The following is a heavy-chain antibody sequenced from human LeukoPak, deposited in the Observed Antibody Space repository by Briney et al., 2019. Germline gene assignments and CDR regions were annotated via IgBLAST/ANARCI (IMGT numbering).Heavy chain of an antibody. J-gene: IGHJ2*01. V-gene: IGHV4-31*03. CDR2: IYYSGST. Sequence: PSQTLSLTCTVSGGPISSGCYYWSWIRQHPGKGLEWIGYIYYSGSTYYNPSFKSRVTISVDTSKNQFSLKLSSVTAADTAVYYCARDLRETTFWYFDLWGRGTLVTVS. CDR1: GGPISSGCYY. D-gene: IGHD2/OR15-2a*01. CDR3: ARDLRETTFWYFDL.